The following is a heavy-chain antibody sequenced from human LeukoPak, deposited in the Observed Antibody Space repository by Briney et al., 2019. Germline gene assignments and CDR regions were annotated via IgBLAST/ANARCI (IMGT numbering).Heavy chain of an antibody. J-gene: IGHJ4*02. Sequence: GGSLRLSCAASGFTFSDYYMSWIRQAPGKGLEWVSVIYSGGSTYYADSVKGRFTISRDNSKNTLYLQMNSLRAEDTAVYYCARDPGGEYWGQGTLVTVSS. CDR3: ARDPGGEY. D-gene: IGHD3-10*01. V-gene: IGHV3-66*01. CDR1: GFTFSDYY. CDR2: IYSGGST.